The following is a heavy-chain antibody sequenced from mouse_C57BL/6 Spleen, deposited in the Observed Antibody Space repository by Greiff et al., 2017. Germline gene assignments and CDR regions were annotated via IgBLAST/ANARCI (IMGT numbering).Heavy chain of an antibody. CDR1: GYTFTSYT. Sequence: QVQLQQSGAELARPGASVKMSCKASGYTFTSYTMHWVKQRPGQGLEWIGYINPSSGYTKYNQKFKDKATLTAVKSSSTAYMQLSSLTSEDSAVYYCAREGERIYYDYDVAMDYWGQGTSVTVSS. CDR3: AREGERIYYDYDVAMDY. D-gene: IGHD2-4*01. J-gene: IGHJ4*01. V-gene: IGHV1-4*01. CDR2: INPSSGYT.